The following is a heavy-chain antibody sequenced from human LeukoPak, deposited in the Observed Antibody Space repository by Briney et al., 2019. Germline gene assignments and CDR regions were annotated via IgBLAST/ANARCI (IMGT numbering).Heavy chain of an antibody. Sequence: PGGSLRLSCAASGFTFSSYAMSWVRQAPGRGLEWVANIKRDGSEKYYVDSVKGRFTISRDNAGNSLYLQMNSLRAEDTAVYYCAKKGIAAPFVYFDYWGQGTLVAVSS. V-gene: IGHV3-7*03. CDR1: GFTFSSYA. CDR2: IKRDGSEK. J-gene: IGHJ4*02. D-gene: IGHD6-13*01. CDR3: AKKGIAAPFVYFDY.